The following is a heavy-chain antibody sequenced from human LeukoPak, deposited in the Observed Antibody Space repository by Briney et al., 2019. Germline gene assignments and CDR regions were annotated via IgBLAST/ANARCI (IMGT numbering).Heavy chain of an antibody. Sequence: SETLSLTCTVSGGSISSSSYYWGWIRQPPGKGLEWIGSIYYSGSTYYNPSLKSRVTISVDTSKNQFSLKLRSVTAADTAVYYCARRPRAEPDTSPDNWFDPWGQGTLVTVSS. J-gene: IGHJ5*02. D-gene: IGHD1-14*01. CDR3: ARRPRAEPDTSPDNWFDP. CDR1: GGSISSSSYY. V-gene: IGHV4-39*01. CDR2: IYYSGST.